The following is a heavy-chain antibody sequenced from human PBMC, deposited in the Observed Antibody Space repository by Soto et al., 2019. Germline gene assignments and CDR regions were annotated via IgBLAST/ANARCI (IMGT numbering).Heavy chain of an antibody. CDR3: ARGGRYDFWSGYSGNWFDP. CDR1: GGSISSYY. V-gene: IGHV4-59*01. Sequence: SATLSLPCTVSGGSISSYYWSWIRQPPGKGLEWIGYIYYSGSTNYNPSLKSRVTISVDTSRKQFSLKLSSVTAADTAVYYCARGGRYDFWSGYSGNWFDPWGQGTLVTVSS. D-gene: IGHD3-3*01. CDR2: IYYSGST. J-gene: IGHJ5*02.